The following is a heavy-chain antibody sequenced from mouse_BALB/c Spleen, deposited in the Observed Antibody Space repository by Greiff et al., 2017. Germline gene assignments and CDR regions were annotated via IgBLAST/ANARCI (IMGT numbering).Heavy chain of an antibody. V-gene: IGHV1S22*01. CDR2: IYPGSGST. CDR1: GYTFTSYW. D-gene: IGHD2-14*01. Sequence: LQQPGSELVRPGASVKLSCKASGYTFTSYWMHWVKQRPGQGLEWIGNIYPGSGSTNYDEKFKSKATLTVDTSSSTAYMQLSSLTSEDSAVYYCTRAYYRYDVWDYYAMDYWGQGTSVTVSS. CDR3: TRAYYRYDVWDYYAMDY. J-gene: IGHJ4*01.